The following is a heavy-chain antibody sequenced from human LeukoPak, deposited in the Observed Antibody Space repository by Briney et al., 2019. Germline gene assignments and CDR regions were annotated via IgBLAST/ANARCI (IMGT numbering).Heavy chain of an antibody. J-gene: IGHJ4*02. CDR3: ARDPLHFYDSVGSSFDF. V-gene: IGHV4-39*02. CDR1: GGSISSSSYY. CDR2: IYYSGST. D-gene: IGHD3-22*01. Sequence: PSETLSLTCTVSGGSISSSSYYWGWIRQPPGKGLEWIGSIYYSGSTYYNPSLKSRVTISVDTSKNQFSLKLSSVTAADTAVYYCARDPLHFYDSVGSSFDFWGQGTLVTVSS.